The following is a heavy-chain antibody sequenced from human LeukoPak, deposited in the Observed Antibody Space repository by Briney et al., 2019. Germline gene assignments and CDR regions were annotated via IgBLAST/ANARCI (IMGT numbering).Heavy chain of an antibody. D-gene: IGHD6-6*01. Sequence: KTSETLSLTCTVSGDSISSYYWTWIRQPPGKGLEWIGYIYYSGTTNYNPSLKSRVTISVDTSKNQFSLKLSSVTAADTAVYYCARGARRYYFDYWGQGTLVTVSS. CDR1: GDSISSYY. J-gene: IGHJ4*02. V-gene: IGHV4-59*01. CDR3: ARGARRYYFDY. CDR2: IYYSGTT.